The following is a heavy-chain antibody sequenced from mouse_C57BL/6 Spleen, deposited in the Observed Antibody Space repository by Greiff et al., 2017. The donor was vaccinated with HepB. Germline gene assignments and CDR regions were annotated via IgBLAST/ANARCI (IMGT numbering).Heavy chain of an antibody. CDR2: IYPGDGDT. CDR1: GYAFSSYW. Sequence: QVQLQQSGAELVKPGASVKISCKASGYAFSSYWMNWVKQRPGKGLEWIGQIYPGDGDTNYNGKFKGKATLTADKSSSTAYMQLSSLTSEDSAVYFCARDYGNPDWYFDVWGTGTTVTVSS. J-gene: IGHJ1*03. V-gene: IGHV1-80*01. CDR3: ARDYGNPDWYFDV. D-gene: IGHD2-1*01.